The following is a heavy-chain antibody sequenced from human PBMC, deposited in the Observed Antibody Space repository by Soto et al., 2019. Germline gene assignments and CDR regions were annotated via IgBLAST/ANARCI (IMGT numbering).Heavy chain of an antibody. Sequence: TSETLSLTCTVSGGSISSSSYYWGWIRQPPGKGLEWIGSIYYSGSTYYNPSLKSRVTISVDTSKNQFSLKLSSVTAADTAVYYCARHRKNTAMPTDYYYYYGMDVWGQGTTVTVSS. CDR1: GGSISSSSYY. CDR3: ARHRKNTAMPTDYYYYYGMDV. J-gene: IGHJ6*02. D-gene: IGHD5-18*01. V-gene: IGHV4-39*01. CDR2: IYYSGST.